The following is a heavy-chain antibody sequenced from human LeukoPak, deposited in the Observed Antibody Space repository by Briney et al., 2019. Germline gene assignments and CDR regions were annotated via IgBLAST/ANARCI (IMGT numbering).Heavy chain of an antibody. D-gene: IGHD2-2*01. V-gene: IGHV4-61*02. J-gene: IGHJ5*02. CDR1: GGSISSGSYY. CDR2: IYTSGST. Sequence: SETLSLTCTVSGGSISSGSYYWSWIRQPAGKGLEWIGRIYTSGSTNYNPYLKSRVTISVDTSKNQYSLKLSSVTAADTAVYYCARRAGYCSSTSCYGGGWFDPWGQGTLVTVSS. CDR3: ARRAGYCSSTSCYGGGWFDP.